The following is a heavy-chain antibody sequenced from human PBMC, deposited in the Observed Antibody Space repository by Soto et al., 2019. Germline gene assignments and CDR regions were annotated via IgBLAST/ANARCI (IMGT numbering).Heavy chain of an antibody. J-gene: IGHJ4*02. D-gene: IGHD2-21*01. CDR2: ISYDGSKT. CDR3: ARDRDSAYFPPPYYFSS. CDR1: AFTFRSYT. Sequence: QVQLVESGGGVVQPGRSLRLSCAASAFTFRSYTMHWVRQAPGKGLVWVATISYDGSKTNYADSVRGRFTISRDNSKSALFLQMDSLRPEDTAVYSCARDRDSAYFPPPYYFSSWGKGTLVTVSS. V-gene: IGHV3-30*04.